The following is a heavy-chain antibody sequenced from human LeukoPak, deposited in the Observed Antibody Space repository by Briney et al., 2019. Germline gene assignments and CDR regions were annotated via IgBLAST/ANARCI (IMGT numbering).Heavy chain of an antibody. J-gene: IGHJ4*02. V-gene: IGHV3-23*01. CDR3: AKYTAYSTGWPSY. D-gene: IGHD6-19*01. CDR2: ISGSGGST. Sequence: GGSLRLSCAASGFTFNTYAMSWVRQAPGKGLEWVSTISGSGGSTSYADSVKGRFTISRDNSKNTLYLQMNSLRAEDTAVYYCAKYTAYSTGWPSYWGQGTLVTVS. CDR1: GFTFNTYA.